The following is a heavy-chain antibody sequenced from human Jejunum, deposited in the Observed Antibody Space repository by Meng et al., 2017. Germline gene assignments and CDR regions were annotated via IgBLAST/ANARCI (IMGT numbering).Heavy chain of an antibody. D-gene: IGHD2-21*01. J-gene: IGHJ4*02. Sequence: GGSLRLSCRGYGDRFSTYWIGWARQMPGKGLEWMGIICPDDSDTQYSPTFQGQVTISADKSANTAYLQWSSLKASDTAMYFCGGRARDTRYYGDFDWGQGTRVTVSS. V-gene: IGHV5-51*01. CDR3: GGRARDTRYYGDFD. CDR1: GDRFSTYW. CDR2: ICPDDSDT.